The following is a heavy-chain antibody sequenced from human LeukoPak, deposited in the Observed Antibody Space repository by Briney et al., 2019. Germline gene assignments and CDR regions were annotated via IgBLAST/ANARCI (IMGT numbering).Heavy chain of an antibody. CDR3: ARQTGAGLFILP. CDR2: IYYYGST. D-gene: IGHD3-3*01. CDR1: GGSISSNTYY. V-gene: IGHV4-39*01. Sequence: SETLSLTCTVSGGSISSNTYYWGWIRQPPGKGLEWIGTIYYYGSTYYNPSLKSRVTISVDTSKNQFSLKLTSVTAADTAVYYCARQTGAGLFILPGGQGTLVTVSS. J-gene: IGHJ4*02.